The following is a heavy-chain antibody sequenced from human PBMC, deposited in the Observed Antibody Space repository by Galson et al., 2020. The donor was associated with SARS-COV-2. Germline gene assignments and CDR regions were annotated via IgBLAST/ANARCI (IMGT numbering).Heavy chain of an antibody. V-gene: IGHV4-34*01. D-gene: IGHD3-22*01. J-gene: IGHJ4*02. CDR2: INHSGST. CDR1: GGSFSGYY. Sequence: SETLSLACAVYGGSFSGYYWSWIRQPPGKGLEWIGEINHSGSTNYNPSLKSRVTISVDTSKNQFSLKLSAVTAADTAVYYCARGRDYYDSSGFGASIDYWGQGTLVTVSS. CDR3: ARGRDYYDSSGFGASIDY.